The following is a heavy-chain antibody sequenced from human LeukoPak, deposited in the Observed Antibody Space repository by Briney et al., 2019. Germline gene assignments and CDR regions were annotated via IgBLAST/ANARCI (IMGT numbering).Heavy chain of an antibody. Sequence: GSLRLSCAASGFSFDDYTMHSVRQAPGEGLEWVSLISWDGGSTYYADSVKGRFTISRDNSKNSLYLQMNSLRTEDTALYYCAKPYGSGSYYNDYYYYGMDVWGQGNTVTVSS. CDR2: ISWDGGST. J-gene: IGHJ6*02. V-gene: IGHV3-43*01. D-gene: IGHD3-10*01. CDR3: AKPYGSGSYYNDYYYYGMDV. CDR1: GFSFDDYT.